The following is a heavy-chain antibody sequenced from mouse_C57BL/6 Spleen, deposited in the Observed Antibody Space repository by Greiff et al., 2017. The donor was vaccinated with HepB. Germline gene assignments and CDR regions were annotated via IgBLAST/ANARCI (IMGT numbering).Heavy chain of an antibody. Sequence: QVQLQQSGAELVRPGTSVKLSCKASGYTFTSYWMHWVKQRPGQGLEWIGVIDPSDSYTNYNQKFKGKATLTVYTSSSTAYMQLSSLTSEDSAVYYCARGTTVVAPWGQGTTLTVSS. J-gene: IGHJ2*01. D-gene: IGHD1-1*01. CDR1: GYTFTSYW. CDR3: ARGTTVVAP. V-gene: IGHV1-59*01. CDR2: IDPSDSYT.